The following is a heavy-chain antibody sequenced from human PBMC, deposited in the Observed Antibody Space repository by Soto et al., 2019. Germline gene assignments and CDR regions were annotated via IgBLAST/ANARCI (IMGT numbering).Heavy chain of an antibody. CDR2: MNPNSGNT. J-gene: IGHJ6*02. V-gene: IGHV1-8*01. CDR3: WAWIWYDILTGPKEADYGMDV. D-gene: IGHD3-9*01. Sequence: GASVKVSCKASGYTFTSYDINWVRQATGQGLEWKGWMNPNSGNTGYAQKFQGRVTMTRNTSISTAYMELSSLRSEDTAVYYCWAWIWYDILTGPKEADYGMDVWGQGTTVTVSS. CDR1: GYTFTSYD.